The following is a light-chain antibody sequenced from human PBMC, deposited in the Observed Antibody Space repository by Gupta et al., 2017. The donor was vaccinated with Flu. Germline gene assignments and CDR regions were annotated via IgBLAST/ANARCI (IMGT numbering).Light chain of an antibody. Sequence: DIQMTQSPSTLSASVGDRVTITCRASQSISSWLAWYQQKPGKAPKLLIYKASSLESGVPSRFSGSGSGTEFTLTISSLQPDDSATYYCQSRRTFGQGTKVEIK. CDR3: QSRRT. CDR1: QSISSW. J-gene: IGKJ1*01. V-gene: IGKV1-5*03. CDR2: KAS.